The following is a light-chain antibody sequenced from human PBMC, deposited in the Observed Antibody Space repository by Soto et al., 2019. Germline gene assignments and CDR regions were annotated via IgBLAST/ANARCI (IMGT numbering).Light chain of an antibody. CDR3: QQFGRYRT. CDR2: GAS. CDR1: QSVSSN. Sequence: EIVMTQSPATLSVSPGERATLSCRASQSVSSNLAWYQQKPGQAPRLLIYGASSRATGIPDRFSGSGSGTDFTLSISRLEPEDFAVYYCQQFGRYRTFGQGTKVDI. J-gene: IGKJ1*01. V-gene: IGKV3-20*01.